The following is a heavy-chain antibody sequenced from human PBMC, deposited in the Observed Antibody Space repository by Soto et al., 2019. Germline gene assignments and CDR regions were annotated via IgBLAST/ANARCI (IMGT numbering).Heavy chain of an antibody. CDR3: AHNAAVH. V-gene: IGHV2-5*02. Sequence: QITLKESGPTLVKPAQTLTLTCTFSGFSLTSSGVGVGWISHPPGKALEWLALIYWDDDKRYSPSLKSRLTITKDTSKNQVVLTVANMDPVDTATYYCAHNAAVHWGQGILVTVSS. CDR1: GFSLTSSGVG. CDR2: IYWDDDK. D-gene: IGHD2-15*01. J-gene: IGHJ4*02.